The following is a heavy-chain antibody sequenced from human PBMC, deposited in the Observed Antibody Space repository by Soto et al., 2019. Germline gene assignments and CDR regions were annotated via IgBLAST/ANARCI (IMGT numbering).Heavy chain of an antibody. D-gene: IGHD2-2*01. V-gene: IGHV1-69*02. CDR1: GYTFTGFS. J-gene: IGHJ4*02. CDR2: IIPILGIA. CDR3: ALGAPDIVVVPAAMRY. Sequence: SVKVSCKASGYTFTGFSLHWVRQAPGQGLEWMGRIIPILGIANYAQKFQGRVTITADKSTSTAYMELSSLRSEDTAVYYCALGAPDIVVVPAAMRYWGQGTLVTVSS.